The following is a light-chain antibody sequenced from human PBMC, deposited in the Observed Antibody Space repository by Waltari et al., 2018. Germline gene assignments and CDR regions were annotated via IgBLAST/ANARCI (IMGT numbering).Light chain of an antibody. CDR1: QTILSSSNNKNA. CDR3: QQYYSPPLT. J-gene: IGKJ4*01. Sequence: DIVMTQSPDSLAVSLGERATINCKASQTILSSSNNKNALAWYQQKPGHPPKLLIYWASTPTSGVPDRFSGRRAETDFTLTISRLQADDVAVYYFQQYYSPPLTFGGGTKVEIK. CDR2: WAS. V-gene: IGKV4-1*01.